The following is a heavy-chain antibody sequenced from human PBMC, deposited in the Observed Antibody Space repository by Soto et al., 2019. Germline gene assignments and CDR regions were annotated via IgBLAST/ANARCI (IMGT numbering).Heavy chain of an antibody. Sequence: GGSLRLSCAASGFTFSSYSMNWVRQAPGKGLEWVSYISSSSSTIYYADSVKGRFTISRDNAKNSLYLQMNSLRDEDTAVYYWARENDYVWGSYRLNWFDSWGQGT. J-gene: IGHJ5*01. D-gene: IGHD3-16*02. CDR3: ARENDYVWGSYRLNWFDS. CDR2: ISSSSSTI. V-gene: IGHV3-48*02. CDR1: GFTFSSYS.